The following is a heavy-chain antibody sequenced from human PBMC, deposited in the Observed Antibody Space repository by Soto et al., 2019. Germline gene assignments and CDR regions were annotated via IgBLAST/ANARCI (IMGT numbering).Heavy chain of an antibody. V-gene: IGHV3-23*01. D-gene: IGHD2-15*01. J-gene: IGHJ5*02. CDR3: VRGGGGGLFDP. CDR2: IGGSGGRT. CDR1: GFTFNSYV. Sequence: GGSLRLSCAASGFTFNSYVMSWVRQAPGKGLERVSVIGGSGGRTYYADSVKGRFTISRDNSKNTLYLQMMSLTAEDTAIYYCVRGGGGGLFDPWGQGTMVTVSS.